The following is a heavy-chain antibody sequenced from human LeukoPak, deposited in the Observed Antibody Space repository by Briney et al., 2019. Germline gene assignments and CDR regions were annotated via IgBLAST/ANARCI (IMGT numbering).Heavy chain of an antibody. CDR1: GYTFTSNH. J-gene: IGHJ5*02. V-gene: IGHV1-46*01. D-gene: IGHD6-13*01. CDR3: AKLAASETGEGS. Sequence: ASVKVSCKASGYTFTSNHTHCVRQAPGQGLEWMGVINPSGDSTSYAQKFQGRVTMTRDTSTSTVYMELSSLRSEDTAIYYCAKLAASETGEGSWGQGTLVTVSS. CDR2: INPSGDST.